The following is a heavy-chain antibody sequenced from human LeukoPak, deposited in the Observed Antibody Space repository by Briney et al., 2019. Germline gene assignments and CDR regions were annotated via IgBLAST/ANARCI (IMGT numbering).Heavy chain of an antibody. D-gene: IGHD5-18*01. Sequence: TSETLSLTCTVSGGSISSGDYYWSWIRQPPGKGLEWIGYIYYSGSTYYNPSLKSRVTISVDTSKNQFSLKLSSVTAADTAVYYCARGFGGYIYDYGLDYWGQGTLVTVSS. V-gene: IGHV4-30-4*08. J-gene: IGHJ4*02. CDR1: GGSISSGDYY. CDR3: ARGFGGYIYDYGLDY. CDR2: IYYSGST.